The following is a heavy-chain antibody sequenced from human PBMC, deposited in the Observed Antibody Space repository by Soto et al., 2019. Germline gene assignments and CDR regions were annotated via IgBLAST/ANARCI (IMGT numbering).Heavy chain of an antibody. CDR1: GFTFSSYA. CDR2: ISGSGGST. J-gene: IGHJ3*02. Sequence: EVQLLESGGGLVQPGGSLRLSCAASGFTFSSYAMSWVRQAPGKGLEWVSAISGSGGSTYYADSVKGRFPISRDNSKNTLYLQMNSLRAEDTAVYYCAKTVLGYCSGGSCYSHDAFDIWGQGTMVTVSS. V-gene: IGHV3-23*01. CDR3: AKTVLGYCSGGSCYSHDAFDI. D-gene: IGHD2-15*01.